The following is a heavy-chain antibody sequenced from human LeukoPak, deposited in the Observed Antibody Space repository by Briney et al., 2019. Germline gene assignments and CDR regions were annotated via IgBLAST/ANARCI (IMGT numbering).Heavy chain of an antibody. CDR2: IVPVLGTP. V-gene: IGHV1-69*01. J-gene: IGHJ5*02. CDR1: GGTFRSYA. Sequence: SVKVSCKASGGTFRSYAISWVRQAPGQGLEWMGGIVPVLGTPSYAQKFQGRVTITADDNTSTAYMELRSLRSDDTAVYYCARYIVVVPAAISHWFDPWGQGTLVTVSS. D-gene: IGHD2-2*02. CDR3: ARYIVVVPAAISHWFDP.